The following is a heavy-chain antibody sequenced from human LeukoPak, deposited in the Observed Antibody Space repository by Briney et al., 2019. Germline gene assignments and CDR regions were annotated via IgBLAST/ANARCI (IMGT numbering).Heavy chain of an antibody. V-gene: IGHV4-59*01. D-gene: IGHD4-11*01. CDR2: IYYTGST. CDR3: ARDKGNSNYPYYYMDV. Sequence: SETLSLTSTVSGGSISSYYWSWLRQPPGKGLEWIGYIYYTGSTNYSPSLKSRVTISVDMSKNQFSLKLSSVTAADTAVYYSARDKGNSNYPYYYMDVWGQGTTVTVSS. CDR1: GGSISSYY. J-gene: IGHJ6*03.